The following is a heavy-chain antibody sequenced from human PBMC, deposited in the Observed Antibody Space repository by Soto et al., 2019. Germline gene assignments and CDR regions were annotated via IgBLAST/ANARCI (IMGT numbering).Heavy chain of an antibody. CDR2: ISGSGGST. D-gene: IGHD2-2*01. V-gene: IGHV3-23*01. CDR1: GFTFSIYA. CDR3: AKSSRDLDY. Sequence: HPGGSLILSCAASGFTFSIYAMSWVRQAPGKGLEWVSAISGSGGSTYYADSVKGRFTISRDNSKNTLYLQMNSLRAEDTAVYYCAKSSRDLDYWGQGTLVTVSS. J-gene: IGHJ4*02.